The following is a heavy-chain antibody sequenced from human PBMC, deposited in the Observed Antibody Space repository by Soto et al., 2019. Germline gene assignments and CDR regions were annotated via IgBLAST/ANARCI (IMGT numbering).Heavy chain of an antibody. D-gene: IGHD6-19*01. CDR2: IHNSGTT. V-gene: IGHV4-61*01. CDR3: ARLLQHIPVAGRGVY. J-gene: IGHJ4*02. CDR1: GGSVSSGSCY. Sequence: SETLSLTCTVSGGSVSSGSCYWSWIRQPPRKGLEWIGYIHNSGTTNYNASLDSRVTMSIDTSKNQFSLKLSSVTAADTALYYCARLLQHIPVAGRGVYWGQGTLVTVSS.